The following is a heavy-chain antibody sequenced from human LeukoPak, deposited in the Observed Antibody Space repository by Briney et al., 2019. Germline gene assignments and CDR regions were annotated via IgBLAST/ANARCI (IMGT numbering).Heavy chain of an antibody. D-gene: IGHD3-10*01. V-gene: IGHV4-59*01. CDR1: GGSFSGYY. CDR3: ARAAYYYGSGSFHFDY. CDR2: IYYSGST. J-gene: IGHJ4*02. Sequence: PSETLSLTCAVYGGSFSGYYWSWIRQPPGKGLEWIGYIYYSGSTNYNPSLKSRVTISVDTSKNQFSLKLSSVTAADTAVYYCARAAYYYGSGSFHFDYWGQGTLVTVSS.